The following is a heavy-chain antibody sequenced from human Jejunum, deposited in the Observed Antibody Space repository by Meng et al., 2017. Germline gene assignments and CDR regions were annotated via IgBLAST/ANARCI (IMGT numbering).Heavy chain of an antibody. CDR2: ISSTSRNI. CDR3: ARVGPTSTPLDY. Sequence: GGSLRLSCAASGFTFSSFEMTWVRQAPGKRLEWMSYISSTSRNIYYADSVRGRFTVSRDNAETSLYLQMNSLRADDTAVYYCARVGPTSTPLDYWGQGTLVTVSS. V-gene: IGHV3-48*03. J-gene: IGHJ4*02. D-gene: IGHD3-16*01. CDR1: GFTFSSFE.